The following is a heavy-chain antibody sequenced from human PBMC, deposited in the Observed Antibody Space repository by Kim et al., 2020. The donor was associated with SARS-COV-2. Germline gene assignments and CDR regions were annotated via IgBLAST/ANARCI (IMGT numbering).Heavy chain of an antibody. J-gene: IGHJ4*02. Sequence: ASVKVSCKVSGYTLTELSMHWVRQAPGKGLEGMGGFDPEDGETIYAQKFQGRVTMTEDTSTDTAYMELSSLRSEDTAVYYCATSLKQQWLVPMDYWGQGTLVTVSS. CDR3: ATSLKQQWLVPMDY. D-gene: IGHD6-19*01. CDR2: FDPEDGET. CDR1: GYTLTELS. V-gene: IGHV1-24*01.